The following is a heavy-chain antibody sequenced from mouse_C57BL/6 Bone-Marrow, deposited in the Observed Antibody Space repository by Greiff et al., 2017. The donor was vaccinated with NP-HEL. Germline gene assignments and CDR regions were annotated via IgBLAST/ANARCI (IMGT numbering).Heavy chain of an antibody. Sequence: VQLQQSGPELVKPGASVKISCKASGYTFTDYYMNWVKQSHGKSLEWIGDINPNNGGTSYNQKFKGKATLTVDKSYSTAYMELRSLTSEDSAVYYCARVTTVVATGAMDYWGQGTSVTVSS. D-gene: IGHD1-1*01. CDR1: GYTFTDYY. CDR3: ARVTTVVATGAMDY. V-gene: IGHV1-26*01. CDR2: INPNNGGT. J-gene: IGHJ4*01.